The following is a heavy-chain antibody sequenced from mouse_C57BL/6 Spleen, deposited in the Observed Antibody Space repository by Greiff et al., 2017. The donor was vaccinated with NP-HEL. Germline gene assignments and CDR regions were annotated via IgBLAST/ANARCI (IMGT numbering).Heavy chain of an antibody. V-gene: IGHV1-81*01. CDR3: ARPHYGNFFAY. CDR1: GYTFTSYG. J-gene: IGHJ3*01. CDR2: IYPRSGNT. Sequence: VKLQESGAELARPGASVKLSCKASGYTFTSYGISWVKQRTGQGLEWIGEIYPRSGNTYYNEKFKGKATLTADKSSSTAYMELRSLTSEDSAVYFCARPHYGNFFAYWGQGTLVTVSA. D-gene: IGHD2-1*01.